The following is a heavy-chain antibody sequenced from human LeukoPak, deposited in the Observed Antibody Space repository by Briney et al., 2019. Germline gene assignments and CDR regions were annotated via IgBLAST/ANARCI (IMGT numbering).Heavy chain of an antibody. Sequence: EASVKVSCKASGYTFTSYDINWVRQATGQGLEWMGWINPNSGKTGYAQKFHVRVTMTRNSSISTAYMELRSLRSEDTAVFFKPRTAYEILTGYQYYYYGMDVWGQGTTVTVSS. CDR2: INPNSGKT. V-gene: IGHV1-8*01. D-gene: IGHD3-9*01. CDR1: GYTFTSYD. J-gene: IGHJ6*02. CDR3: PRTAYEILTGYQYYYYGMDV.